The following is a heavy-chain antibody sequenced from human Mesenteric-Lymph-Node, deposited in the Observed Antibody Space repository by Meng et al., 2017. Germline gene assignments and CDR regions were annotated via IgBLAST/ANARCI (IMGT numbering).Heavy chain of an antibody. Sequence: SETLSLTCAVYGGSFSGYYWSWIRKPPGKGLEWIGEINHSGSTNYNPSLKSRATISVDTSRKQFSLKLSSVTAADTAVYYCARLTSCDNTGYFDSWGQGTLVTVSS. D-gene: IGHD2-8*02. CDR1: GGSFSGYY. CDR3: ARLTSCDNTGYFDS. J-gene: IGHJ4*02. V-gene: IGHV4-34*01. CDR2: INHSGST.